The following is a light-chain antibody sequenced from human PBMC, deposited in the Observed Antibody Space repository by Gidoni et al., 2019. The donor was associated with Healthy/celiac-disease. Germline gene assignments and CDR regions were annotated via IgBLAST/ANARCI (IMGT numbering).Light chain of an antibody. CDR2: GAA. CDR1: QSVSSN. V-gene: IGKV3-15*01. Sequence: EIVMTQSPATLSVSPGERATLSCRASQSVSSNLAWYQQKPGQAPRLLIYGAATRATGIPARFSGSGSGTEFTLTISSLQFEDFAVYYCQQYNNWPPRWTFXXXTKVEIK. CDR3: QQYNNWPPRWT. J-gene: IGKJ1*01.